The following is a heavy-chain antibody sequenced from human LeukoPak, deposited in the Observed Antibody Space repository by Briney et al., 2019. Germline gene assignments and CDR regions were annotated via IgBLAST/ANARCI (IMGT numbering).Heavy chain of an antibody. V-gene: IGHV4-34*01. J-gene: IGHJ5*02. CDR3: ARDSSGWYYWFDP. CDR2: INHSGST. CDR1: GGSFSGYY. D-gene: IGHD6-19*01. Sequence: SETLSLTCAVYGGSFSGYYWSWIRQPPRKGREWIGEINHSGSTNYNPSLKSRVTISVDTSKNQFSLKLSSVTAADTAVYYCARDSSGWYYWFDPWGQGTLVTVSS.